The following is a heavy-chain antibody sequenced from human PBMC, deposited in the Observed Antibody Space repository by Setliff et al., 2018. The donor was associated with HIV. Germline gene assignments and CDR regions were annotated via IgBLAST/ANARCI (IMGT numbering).Heavy chain of an antibody. CDR2: IYVYNSERT. D-gene: IGHD6-19*01. Sequence: ETLSLTCTVSGGSISSSYWSWIRQPPGKGLEWIGYIYVYNSERTNYNPSLTSRVTISVDTSRNQFSLKLTSVTAADTAIYYCARAVNFDYWGQGTQVTVSS. V-gene: IGHV4-59*01. CDR3: ARAVNFDY. CDR1: GGSISSSY. J-gene: IGHJ4*02.